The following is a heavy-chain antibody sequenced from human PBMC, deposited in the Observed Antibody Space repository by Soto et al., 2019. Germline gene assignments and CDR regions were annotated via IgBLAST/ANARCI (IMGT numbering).Heavy chain of an antibody. Sequence: QVQLVQSGAEVKKPGASVKVSCKASGYTFTSYDINWVRQATGQGLEWMGWMNPNSGNTGYAQKFQGRVTMTRNTSRSTAYMALSSLRSEDTAVYYCARGPVGDGGNKNWFDPWGQGTLVTVSS. CDR3: ARGPVGDGGNKNWFDP. J-gene: IGHJ5*02. CDR2: MNPNSGNT. D-gene: IGHD2-15*01. V-gene: IGHV1-8*01. CDR1: GYTFTSYD.